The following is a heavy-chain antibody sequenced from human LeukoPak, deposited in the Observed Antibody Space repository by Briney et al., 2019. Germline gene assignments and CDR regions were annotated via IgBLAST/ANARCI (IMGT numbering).Heavy chain of an antibody. J-gene: IGHJ4*02. D-gene: IGHD3-10*01. CDR3: ARAYYYGSGSYSPGFDY. Sequence: GASVKVSCKASGYTFTSFYMHWVRQAPGQGLEWMGIINPSGGSTSYAQKFQGRVTMTRDTSTSTVYMELSSLRSEDTAVYYCARAYYYGSGSYSPGFDYWGQGTLVTVSS. V-gene: IGHV1-46*01. CDR1: GYTFTSFY. CDR2: INPSGGST.